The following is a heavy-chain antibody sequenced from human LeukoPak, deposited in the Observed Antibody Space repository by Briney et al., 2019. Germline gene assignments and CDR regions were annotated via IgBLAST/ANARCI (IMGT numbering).Heavy chain of an antibody. D-gene: IGHD2-2*02. CDR3: ARGGSCSSTSCYNYYFDY. J-gene: IGHJ4*02. Sequence: PSETLSLTCAVYGGSFSGYYWSWIRQPPGKGLEWIGEINHSGSANYNPPLKSRVTISVDTSKNQFSLKLSSVTAADTAVYYCARGGSCSSTSCYNYYFDYWGQGTLVTVSS. V-gene: IGHV4-34*01. CDR2: INHSGSA. CDR1: GGSFSGYY.